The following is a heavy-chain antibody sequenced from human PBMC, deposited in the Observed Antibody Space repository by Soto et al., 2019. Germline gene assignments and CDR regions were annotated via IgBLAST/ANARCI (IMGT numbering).Heavy chain of an antibody. D-gene: IGHD3-22*01. V-gene: IGHV4-59*12. CDR1: GGSISSYY. J-gene: IGHJ3*02. CDR2: IYYSGST. CDR3: AREGTTGTTPDYYYDSSGYYYSDAFDI. Sequence: PSETLSLTCTVSGGSISSYYWRWIRQPPGKGLEWIGYIYYSGSTNYNPSLKSRVTISVDTSKNQFSLKLSSVTAADTAVYYCAREGTTGTTPDYYYDSSGYYYSDAFDIWGQGTMVTVSS.